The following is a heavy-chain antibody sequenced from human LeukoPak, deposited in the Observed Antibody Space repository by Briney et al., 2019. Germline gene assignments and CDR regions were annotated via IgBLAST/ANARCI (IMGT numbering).Heavy chain of an antibody. CDR2: IRYDGSNK. D-gene: IGHD4-17*01. Sequence: PGGSLRLSCAASGFTFSSYGMHWVRQAPGKGLEWVAFIRYDGSNKHYADSVKGRFTVSRDNSKNILYVQMNSLRVDDTAVYYCAKGGSYTVTRGHSWFDPWGQGALVTVSS. CDR3: AKGGSYTVTRGHSWFDP. J-gene: IGHJ5*02. CDR1: GFTFSSYG. V-gene: IGHV3-30*02.